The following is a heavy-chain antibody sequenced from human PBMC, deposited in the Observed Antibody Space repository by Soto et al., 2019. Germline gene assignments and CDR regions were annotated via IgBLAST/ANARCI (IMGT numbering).Heavy chain of an antibody. Sequence: QVQLQQWGAGLLKPSETLSLTCTVSGGSFSGYYWSWIRQPPGKGLEWIGEINHSGSTDYNPSLKSRVTISIDTSKRQISLKLNSVTAADTAVYYCAGETSDYDFLVGPTVFDFWGQGTLVTVSS. J-gene: IGHJ3*01. CDR3: AGETSDYDFLVGPTVFDF. D-gene: IGHD3-3*01. V-gene: IGHV4-34*02. CDR2: INHSGST. CDR1: GGSFSGYY.